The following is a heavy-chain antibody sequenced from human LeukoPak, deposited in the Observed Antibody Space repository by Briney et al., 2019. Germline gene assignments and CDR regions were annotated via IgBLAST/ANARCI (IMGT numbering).Heavy chain of an antibody. CDR3: ARVRGGSSWNGLDY. V-gene: IGHV3-23*01. Sequence: PGGSLRLSCAVSGFTFSNYAMSWVRQAPGKGLQWVSSISGSGTNTYYADYVKGRFTISRDNSKNTLYLQMNSLRAEDTAVYYCARVRGGSSWNGLDYWGQGTLVTVSS. CDR2: ISGSGTNT. J-gene: IGHJ4*02. CDR1: GFTFSNYA. D-gene: IGHD6-13*01.